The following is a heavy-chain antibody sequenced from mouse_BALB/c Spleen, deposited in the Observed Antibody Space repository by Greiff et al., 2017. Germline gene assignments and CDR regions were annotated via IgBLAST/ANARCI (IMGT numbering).Heavy chain of an antibody. D-gene: IGHD2-1*01. V-gene: IGHV3-2*02. Sequence: DVQLQESGPGLVKPSQSLSLTCTVTGYSITSDYAWNWIRQFPGNKLEWMGYISYSGSTSYNPSLKSRISITRDTSKNQFFLQLNSVTTEDTATYYCASGGGNYNYAMDYWGQGTSVTVSS. CDR2: ISYSGST. CDR3: ASGGGNYNYAMDY. CDR1: GYSITSDYA. J-gene: IGHJ4*01.